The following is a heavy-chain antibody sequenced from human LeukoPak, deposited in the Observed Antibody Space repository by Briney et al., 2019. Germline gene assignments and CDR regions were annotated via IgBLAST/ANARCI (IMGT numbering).Heavy chain of an antibody. CDR2: INPNSGGT. CDR1: GSTFTGYY. CDR3: ARDSNYDSSGYYHPPDY. J-gene: IGHJ4*02. Sequence: GASVKSSCKASGSTFTGYYMHWVRQAPGQGLEWMGWINPNSGGTNYAQKFQGRVTITRDTSISTAYMELSRLRSDDTAVYYRARDSNYDSSGYYHPPDYSGQGTLVTVSS. V-gene: IGHV1-2*02. D-gene: IGHD3-22*01.